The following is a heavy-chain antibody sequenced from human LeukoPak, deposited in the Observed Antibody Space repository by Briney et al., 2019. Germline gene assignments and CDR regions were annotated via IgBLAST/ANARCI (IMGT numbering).Heavy chain of an antibody. V-gene: IGHV4-34*01. CDR1: GGSFSDYY. CDR3: ARSGVGATRYYYYMDV. Sequence: PETLSLTCAVYGGSFSDYYWSWIRQPPGKGLEWIGYIYHSGSTYYNPSLKSRVTISVDRSKNQFSLKLSSVTAADTAVYYCARSGVGATRYYYYMDVWGKGTTVTVSS. D-gene: IGHD1-26*01. CDR2: IYHSGST. J-gene: IGHJ6*03.